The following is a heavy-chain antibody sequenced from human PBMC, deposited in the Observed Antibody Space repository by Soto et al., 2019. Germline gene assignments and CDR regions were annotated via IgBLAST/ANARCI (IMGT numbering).Heavy chain of an antibody. CDR1: GGSISSYY. V-gene: IGHV4-59*01. Sequence: PSETLSLTCTVSGGSISSYYWSWIRQPPGKGLEWIGYIYYSGSTNYNPSLKSRVTISVDTSKNQFSLKLSSVTAADTAVYYCARDFFAKYSSTNYYYYGMDVWGQGTTVTVSS. D-gene: IGHD6-13*01. CDR2: IYYSGST. CDR3: ARDFFAKYSSTNYYYYGMDV. J-gene: IGHJ6*02.